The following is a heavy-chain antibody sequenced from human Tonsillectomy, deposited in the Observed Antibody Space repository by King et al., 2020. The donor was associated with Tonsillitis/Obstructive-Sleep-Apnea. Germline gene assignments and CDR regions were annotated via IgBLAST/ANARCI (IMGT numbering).Heavy chain of an antibody. CDR2: TYYSGST. J-gene: IGHJ4*02. CDR3: ARHAGDDYSFDY. Sequence: QLQESGPGLVKPSETLSLTCTVSGGSISSYYWSWIRQPPGKGLEWIGYTYYSGSTNYKPSLKSRVTISVDTSKNQFSLKLSSVTAADTAVYYCARHAGDDYSFDYWGQGTLVTVSS. D-gene: IGHD4-11*01. CDR1: GGSISSYY. V-gene: IGHV4-59*08.